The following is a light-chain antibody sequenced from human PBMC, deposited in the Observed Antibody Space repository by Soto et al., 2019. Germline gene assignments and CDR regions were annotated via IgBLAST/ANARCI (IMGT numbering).Light chain of an antibody. Sequence: AIRMTQSPSSFSASTGDRVTITCRASQGISSYLAWYQQKPGKAPKLLIYAASTLQSGVPSRFSGSGSGTAFTLTISCLQSEDFATYYCQQYYSYPITFGQGTRLEMK. CDR2: AAS. CDR1: QGISSY. J-gene: IGKJ5*01. V-gene: IGKV1-8*01. CDR3: QQYYSYPIT.